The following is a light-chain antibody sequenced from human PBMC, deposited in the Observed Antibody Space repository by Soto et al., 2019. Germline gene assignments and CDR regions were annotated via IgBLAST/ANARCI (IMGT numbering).Light chain of an antibody. V-gene: IGKV1-9*01. J-gene: IGKJ4*01. CDR1: QDISSY. CDR3: QQVNNYPLT. CDR2: AAS. Sequence: DIQLTQSPSFLSASVGDRVTITCRASQDISSYLAWYQQKPGKAPKLLIYAASTLQSGVPSRFSGSGSGTEFTLTISSLQPEDFATYYCQQVNNYPLTFGGGTKVEIK.